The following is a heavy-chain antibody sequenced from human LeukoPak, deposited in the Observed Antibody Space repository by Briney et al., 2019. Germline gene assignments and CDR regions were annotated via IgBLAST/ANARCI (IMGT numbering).Heavy chain of an antibody. CDR2: IHYSGST. Sequence: PSETLSLTCTVFGGSISSSSYYWGWIRQPPGKGLEWIGSIHYSGSTNYNPSLKSRVTISVDTSKNQFSLKLSSVTAADTAVYYCARGYCSGGSCYSYYYNNYMDVWGKGTTVTVSS. J-gene: IGHJ6*03. V-gene: IGHV4-39*07. D-gene: IGHD2-15*01. CDR3: ARGYCSGGSCYSYYYNNYMDV. CDR1: GGSISSSSYY.